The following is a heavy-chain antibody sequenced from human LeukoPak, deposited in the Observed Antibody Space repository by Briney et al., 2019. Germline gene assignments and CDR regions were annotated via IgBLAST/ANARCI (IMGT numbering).Heavy chain of an antibody. D-gene: IGHD2-2*01. CDR1: GYTFTSYG. CDR2: ISAYNGNT. Sequence: ASVKVSCKASGYTFTSYGISWVRQAPGQGLEWMGWISAYNGNTNYAQKLQGRVTMTTDTSTSTAYMELRSLRSDDTAVYYCARVICSSTSCHAQGHLHYWGQGTLVTVSS. V-gene: IGHV1-18*04. J-gene: IGHJ4*02. CDR3: ARVICSSTSCHAQGHLHY.